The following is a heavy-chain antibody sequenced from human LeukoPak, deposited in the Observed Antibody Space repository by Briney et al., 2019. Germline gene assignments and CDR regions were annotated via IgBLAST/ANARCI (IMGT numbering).Heavy chain of an antibody. J-gene: IGHJ4*02. CDR3: ATGSGS. Sequence: QPGGSLRLSCAASGFTFSSYAMHWDRQAPGKGLEWVAVISYDGSNKYYADSVKGRFTISRDNSKNTLYLQMNSLRAEDTAVYYCATGSGSWGQGTRVTVSS. CDR1: GFTFSSYA. CDR2: ISYDGSNK. V-gene: IGHV3-30-3*01. D-gene: IGHD2-15*01.